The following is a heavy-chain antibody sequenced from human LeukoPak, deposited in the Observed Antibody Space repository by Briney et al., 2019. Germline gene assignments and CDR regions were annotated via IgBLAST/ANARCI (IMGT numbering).Heavy chain of an antibody. Sequence: SVKVSCKASGGTFSSYAISWVRQAPGQGLEWMGGIIPIFGTANYAQKFQGRVTITADESTSTAYMELSSLRSEDTAVYYCATAVLLWFGELLSYYFDYWGQGTLVTVSS. CDR2: IIPIFGTA. J-gene: IGHJ4*02. CDR3: ATAVLLWFGELLSYYFDY. V-gene: IGHV1-69*01. D-gene: IGHD3-10*01. CDR1: GGTFSSYA.